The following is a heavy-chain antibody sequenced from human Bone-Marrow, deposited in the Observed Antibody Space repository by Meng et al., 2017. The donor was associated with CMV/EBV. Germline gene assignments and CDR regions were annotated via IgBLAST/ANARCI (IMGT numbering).Heavy chain of an antibody. CDR2: ISGSGGST. V-gene: IGHV3-23*01. J-gene: IGHJ3*02. Sequence: GEYLKISCAASGFTFSSYAMSWVRQAPGKGLEWVSAISGSGGSTYYADSVKGRFTISRDNSKNTLYLQMNSLRAEDTAVYYCAKDLDDFWSGPYAFDIWGQGTMVTVSS. CDR1: GFTFSSYA. CDR3: AKDLDDFWSGPYAFDI. D-gene: IGHD3-3*01.